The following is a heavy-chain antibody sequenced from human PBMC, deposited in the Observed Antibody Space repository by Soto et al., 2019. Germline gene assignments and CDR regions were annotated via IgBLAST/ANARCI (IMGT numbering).Heavy chain of an antibody. CDR1: GFTFSTYW. CDR2: INSDGIST. CDR3: AREGKGDDAFDI. V-gene: IGHV3-74*01. D-gene: IGHD3-10*01. Sequence: EVQLVESGGGLVQPGGSLRLSCAASGFTFSTYWMHWVRQAPGKGLVWVSRINSDGISTIYADSVKGRFTISRDNAKNTLYLQMNSLRAEDTAVYYCAREGKGDDAFDIWGQGTMVTVSS. J-gene: IGHJ3*02.